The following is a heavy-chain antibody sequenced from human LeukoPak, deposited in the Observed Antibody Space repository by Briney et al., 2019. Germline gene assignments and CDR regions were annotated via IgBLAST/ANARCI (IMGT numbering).Heavy chain of an antibody. CDR3: VRAGTSGWDYYNYAMDV. V-gene: IGHV3-7*01. J-gene: IGHJ6*02. CDR1: GFTFSTYW. D-gene: IGHD6-19*01. Sequence: GGSLRLSCAASGFTFSTYWMSWVRQASGKGREWVANIKPDGGEQYYVDSVEGRFTISRDNAKNSLYLQMNSLRAGDTAVYYCVRAGTSGWDYYNYAMDVRGQGTTVTVSS. CDR2: IKPDGGEQ.